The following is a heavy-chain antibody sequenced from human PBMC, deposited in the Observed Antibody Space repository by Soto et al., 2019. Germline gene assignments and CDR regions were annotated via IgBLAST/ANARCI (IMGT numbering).Heavy chain of an antibody. CDR2: ISYDGSNK. V-gene: IGHV3-30-3*01. D-gene: IGHD3-10*01. Sequence: QVQLVESGGGVVQPGRSLRLSCAASGFTFSSYAMHWVRQAPGKGLEWVAVISYDGSNKYYADSVKGRFTISRDNSKNTLYLQMNSRRAEDKAVYYCAREKQRVTMVRGVNAIDYWGQGTLVTVSS. CDR3: AREKQRVTMVRGVNAIDY. CDR1: GFTFSSYA. J-gene: IGHJ4*02.